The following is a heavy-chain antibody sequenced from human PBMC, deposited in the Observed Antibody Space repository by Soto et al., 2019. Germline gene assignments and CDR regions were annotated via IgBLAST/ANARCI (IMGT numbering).Heavy chain of an antibody. V-gene: IGHV3-74*01. J-gene: IGHJ6*02. Sequence: GGSLRLSCAASGFTFSSYWMLWVRQAPGKGLVWVSRINSDGSSTSYAESVKGRFTISRDNAKNTLYLQMNSLRAEDTAVYYCARGGGCSGGSCYPLYYGLDVWGQGTTVTVSS. CDR1: GFTFSSYW. CDR3: ARGGGCSGGSCYPLYYGLDV. D-gene: IGHD2-15*01. CDR2: INSDGSST.